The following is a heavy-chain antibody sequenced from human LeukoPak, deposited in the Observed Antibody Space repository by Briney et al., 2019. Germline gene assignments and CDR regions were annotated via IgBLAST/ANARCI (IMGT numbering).Heavy chain of an antibody. CDR1: GGSISSHY. J-gene: IGHJ4*02. D-gene: IGHD5-12*01. CDR2: IYHSGTT. Sequence: SETLSLTCTVSGGSISSHYWSWIRQPPGKGLEWIGYIYHSGTTNYNPSLKSRVTISVDTSKSQFSLKLSSVTAADTAIYYCAKDVAIKGDWGQGTLVTVS. CDR3: AKDVAIKGD. V-gene: IGHV4-59*11.